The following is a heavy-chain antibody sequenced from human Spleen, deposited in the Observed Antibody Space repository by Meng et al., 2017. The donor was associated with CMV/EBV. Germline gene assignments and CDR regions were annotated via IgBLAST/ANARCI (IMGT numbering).Heavy chain of an antibody. D-gene: IGHD4-11*01. CDR3: ARGASVTTPRSWFDP. CDR1: GGSISSSSYY. J-gene: IGHJ5*02. Sequence: SETLSLTCSVSGGSISSSSYYWGWLRQPPGKGLEWIGSIYSSGSTFYNPSLKSRVTISVDTSKNQFFLELTSVTAADTAVYYCARGASVTTPRSWFDPWGQGTLVTVSS. V-gene: IGHV4-39*07. CDR2: IYSSGST.